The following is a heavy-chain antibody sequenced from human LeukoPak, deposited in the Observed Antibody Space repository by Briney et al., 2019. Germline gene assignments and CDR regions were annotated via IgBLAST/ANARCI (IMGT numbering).Heavy chain of an antibody. CDR3: ARRYGSGWYHWYFDL. J-gene: IGHJ2*01. D-gene: IGHD6-19*01. CDR2: IYYSGST. V-gene: IGHV4-28*01. CDR1: GYSISSSNW. Sequence: PSETLSLTCAVSGYSISSSNWWGWIRQPPGKGLEWIGYIYYSGSTYYNPSLKSRVTMSVDTSKNQFSLKLSSVTAVDTAVYYCARRYGSGWYHWYFDLWGRGTLVTVSS.